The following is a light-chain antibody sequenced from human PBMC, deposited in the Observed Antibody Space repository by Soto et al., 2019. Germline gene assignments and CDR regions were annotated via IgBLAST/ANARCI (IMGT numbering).Light chain of an antibody. CDR2: DTS. J-gene: IGKJ4*01. Sequence: EVVMTQSPATLSVSPGERATLSCRASRGIGSTLAWYQQKPGQTPRLLIYDTSTRATGVPGRFIGSRSGTEFIYTFTSRQSEDFAIYYCQHYVTWPLAFGGGTRVENK. CDR3: QHYVTWPLA. CDR1: RGIGST. V-gene: IGKV3-15*01.